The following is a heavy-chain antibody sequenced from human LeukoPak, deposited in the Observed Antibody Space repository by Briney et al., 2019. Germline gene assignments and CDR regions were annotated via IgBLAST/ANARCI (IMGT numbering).Heavy chain of an antibody. Sequence: PGGSLRLSCAVSGFTFSGFWMSWPRQAPGKGLEWVASINSDGSEGYYADVVKGRFTISRDNAKNSLYLQINSLRAEDTAVYYCARDAASSHPTLWGQGTLDTVSS. V-gene: IGHV3-7*03. CDR1: GFTFSGFW. J-gene: IGHJ4*02. CDR3: ARDAASSHPTL. D-gene: IGHD6-25*01. CDR2: INSDGSEG.